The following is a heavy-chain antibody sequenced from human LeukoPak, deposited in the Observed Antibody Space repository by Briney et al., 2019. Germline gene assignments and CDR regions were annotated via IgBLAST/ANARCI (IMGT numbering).Heavy chain of an antibody. CDR1: GFSFSSYT. V-gene: IGHV3-23*01. Sequence: PGGSLRLSCAVSGFSFSSYTMSWVRQAPGKGLEWVSAISGSGGSTYYADCVKGRFTISRDNSKNTLFLQMNSLRAEDTAVYYCAKDLGYCSSSSCPFDYWGQGTLVTVSS. D-gene: IGHD2-2*01. CDR3: AKDLGYCSSSSCPFDY. J-gene: IGHJ4*02. CDR2: ISGSGGST.